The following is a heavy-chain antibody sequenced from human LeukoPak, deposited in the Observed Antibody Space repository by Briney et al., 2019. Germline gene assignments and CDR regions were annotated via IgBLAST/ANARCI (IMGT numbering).Heavy chain of an antibody. D-gene: IGHD3-10*01. Sequence: GGSLRLSCAASGFTFSSYSMNWVRQAPGKGLEWVSYISSSGSTIYYADSVKGRFTISRDNAKNSLYLQMNSLRAEDTAVYYCARARRGRGYWYFDLWGRGTLVTVSS. V-gene: IGHV3-48*04. CDR3: ARARRGRGYWYFDL. J-gene: IGHJ2*01. CDR1: GFTFSSYS. CDR2: ISSSGSTI.